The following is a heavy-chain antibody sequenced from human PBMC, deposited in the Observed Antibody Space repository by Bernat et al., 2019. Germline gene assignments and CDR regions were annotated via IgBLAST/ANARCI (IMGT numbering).Heavy chain of an antibody. CDR2: VYYSGTT. CDR1: GGSISITSYY. Sequence: QMQLEESGPGLLKPSETLSLNCSVSGGSISITSYYWGWVRQPPGEGLEWIGTVYYSGTTNFSPSLKSRATISVDTSKNQFSLKLSSVTATDTAVYYCARRGGVTTDYYYMDVWGNGTTVTVSS. CDR3: ARRGGVTTDYYYMDV. V-gene: IGHV4-39*01. J-gene: IGHJ6*03. D-gene: IGHD4-17*01.